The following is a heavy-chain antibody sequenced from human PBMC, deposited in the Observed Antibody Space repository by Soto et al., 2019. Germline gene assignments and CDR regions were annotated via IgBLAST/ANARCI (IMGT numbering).Heavy chain of an antibody. CDR3: ARKGGEWEPADY. D-gene: IGHD1-26*01. CDR2: ISAYTGNT. Sequence: HVQLVQSGAEVKSPGASVKVSCKASGYTFSNNGINWVRQAPGQGLEWMGWISAYTGNTKYAQSFQGRVTMTTDKSTSTAYLELRTLRYDDTAVYYCARKGGEWEPADYWGQGTLVTVSS. CDR1: GYTFSNNG. V-gene: IGHV1-18*01. J-gene: IGHJ4*02.